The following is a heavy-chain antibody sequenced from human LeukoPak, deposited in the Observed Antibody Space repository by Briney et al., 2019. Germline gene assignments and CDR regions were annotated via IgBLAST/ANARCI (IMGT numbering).Heavy chain of an antibody. CDR2: ISAYNGNT. J-gene: IGHJ4*02. V-gene: IGHV1-18*01. Sequence: ASVKVSCKAFGGTFSSYAISWVRQAPGQGLEWMGWISAYNGNTNYAQKLQGRVTMTTDTSTDTAYMELSSLRSEDTAVYYCATPDPDYWGQGTLVTVSS. CDR3: ATPDPDY. CDR1: GGTFSSYA.